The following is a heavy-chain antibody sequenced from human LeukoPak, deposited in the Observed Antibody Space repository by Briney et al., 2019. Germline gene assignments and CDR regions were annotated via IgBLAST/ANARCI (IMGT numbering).Heavy chain of an antibody. D-gene: IGHD1-26*01. CDR1: GFTFSSYS. Sequence: GGSLRLSCAASGFTFSSYSMNWVRQAPGKGLEWVSSISSSSSYIYYADSVKGRFTISRDNAKNSLYLQMNSLRAEDTAVYYCAKERYSGSYFDYWGQGTLVTVSS. CDR2: ISSSSSYI. CDR3: AKERYSGSYFDY. J-gene: IGHJ4*02. V-gene: IGHV3-21*04.